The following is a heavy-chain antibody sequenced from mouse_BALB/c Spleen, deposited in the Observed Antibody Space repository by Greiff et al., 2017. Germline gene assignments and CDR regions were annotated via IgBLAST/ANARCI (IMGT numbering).Heavy chain of an antibody. J-gene: IGHJ4*01. D-gene: IGHD1-1*01. CDR2: IYPGDGDT. CDR3: ARLYGSSSYAMDY. V-gene: IGHV1-87*01. Sequence: VQLQQSGAELARPGASVKLSCKASGYTFTSYWMQWVKQRPGQGLEWIGAIYPGDGDTRYTQKFKGKATLTADKSSSTAYMQLSSLASEDSAVYYCARLYGSSSYAMDYWGQGTSVTVSS. CDR1: GYTFTSYW.